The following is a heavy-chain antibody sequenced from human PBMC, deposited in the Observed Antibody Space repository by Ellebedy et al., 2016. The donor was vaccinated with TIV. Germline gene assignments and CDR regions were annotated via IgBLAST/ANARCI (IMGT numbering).Heavy chain of an antibody. CDR1: GFAFDDYA. J-gene: IGHJ2*01. D-gene: IGHD5-18*01. CDR3: ATEKFGAYSYGYGGAVAYFDL. Sequence: SLKISCTASGFAFDDYAMHWVRETPGKGLEWVAGISWNSGDIHYADSVKGRFTISRDNAKNSLYLQMNSLRVEDTAFYSCATEKFGAYSYGYGGAVAYFDLWGRGTLVTVSS. CDR2: ISWNSGDI. V-gene: IGHV3-9*01.